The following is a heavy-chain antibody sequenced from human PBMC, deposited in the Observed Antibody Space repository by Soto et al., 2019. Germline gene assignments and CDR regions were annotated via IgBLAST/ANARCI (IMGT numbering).Heavy chain of an antibody. CDR2: IKQDGSEK. D-gene: IGHD3-9*01. CDR1: GFTFSSYW. V-gene: IGHV3-7*05. CDR3: ASLFDVYDILTGYYKSGGMDV. Sequence: PGGSLRLSCAASGFTFSSYWMSWVRQAPGKGLEWVANIKQDGSEKYYVDSVKGRFTISRDNAKNSLYLQMNSLRAGDTAVYYCASLFDVYDILTGYYKSGGMDVWGQGTTVTVSS. J-gene: IGHJ6*02.